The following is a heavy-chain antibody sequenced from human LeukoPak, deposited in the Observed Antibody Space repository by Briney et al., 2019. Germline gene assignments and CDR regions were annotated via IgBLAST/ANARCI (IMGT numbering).Heavy chain of an antibody. CDR2: AYSGGYT. V-gene: IGHV3-66*01. D-gene: IGHD6-13*01. J-gene: IGHJ4*02. Sequence: GGSLRLSCAASGVSVSSSSMSWVRQAPGKGLEWISAAYSGGYTNYADSVKGRFTISGDNSKNTLYLQMSSLRAEDTAVYYCARAPSTVRSWFYFDYWGQGTLVTVSS. CDR3: ARAPSTVRSWFYFDY. CDR1: GVSVSSSS.